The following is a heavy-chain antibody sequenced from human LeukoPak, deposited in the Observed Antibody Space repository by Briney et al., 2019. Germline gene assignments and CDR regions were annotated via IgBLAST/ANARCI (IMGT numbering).Heavy chain of an antibody. CDR3: ARDRGGYPDAFDI. CDR1: GFTFSSYS. CDR2: ISSSSSYI. D-gene: IGHD5-12*01. V-gene: IGHV3-21*01. Sequence: KPGGSLRLSCAASGFTFSSYSMTWVRQAPGKGLEWVSSISSSSSYIYYADSVKGRFTISRDNAKNSLYLQMNSLRAEDTAVYYCARDRGGYPDAFDIWGQGTMVTVSS. J-gene: IGHJ3*02.